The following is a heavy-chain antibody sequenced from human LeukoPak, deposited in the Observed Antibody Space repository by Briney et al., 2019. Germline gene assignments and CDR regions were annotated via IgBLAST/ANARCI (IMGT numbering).Heavy chain of an antibody. D-gene: IGHD6-13*01. V-gene: IGHV3-23*01. CDR1: GFPFSNYA. CDR3: ARKHSSWEYYYYGMDV. CDR2: ISASGGTT. J-gene: IGHJ6*02. Sequence: GGSLRLSCAASGFPFSNYAMSWVRQAPGKGLEWVSAISASGGTTYYADSVKGRFTISRDNSKNTLYLQMNSLRAEDTAVYYCARKHSSWEYYYYGMDVWGQGTTVTVSS.